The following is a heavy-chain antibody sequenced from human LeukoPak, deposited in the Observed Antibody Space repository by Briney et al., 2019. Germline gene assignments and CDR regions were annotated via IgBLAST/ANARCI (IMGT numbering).Heavy chain of an antibody. CDR1: GFTFSSYA. D-gene: IGHD6-13*01. CDR2: ISYDGTNK. J-gene: IGHJ5*02. CDR3: AKGSIAAAGPNWFDP. Sequence: GGSLRLSCAASGFTFSSYAMHWSRQAPGKGLEWLAVISYDGTNKYYEDSVKGRFTISRDNSKNTLYLQMNSLRAEDTAVYYCAKGSIAAAGPNWFDPWGQGTLVTVSS. V-gene: IGHV3-30*07.